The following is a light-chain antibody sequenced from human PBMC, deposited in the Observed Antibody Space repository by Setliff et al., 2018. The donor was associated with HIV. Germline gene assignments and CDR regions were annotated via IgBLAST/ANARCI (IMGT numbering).Light chain of an antibody. CDR3: CAYAGRSSVV. J-gene: IGLJ2*01. Sequence: QSALTQPASVSGSPGQSITISCTGTSNDVGSYNLVSWYQQHPGKAPKLMIYEVSKRPSGISNRFSGSKSGNTASLTISGLQAEDESDYYCCAYAGRSSVVFGGGTKVT. CDR1: SNDVGSYNL. V-gene: IGLV2-23*02. CDR2: EVS.